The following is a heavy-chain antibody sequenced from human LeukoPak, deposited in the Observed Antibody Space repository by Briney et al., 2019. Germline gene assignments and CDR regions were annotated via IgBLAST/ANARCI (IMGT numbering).Heavy chain of an antibody. CDR2: ISSNGGST. J-gene: IGHJ4*02. D-gene: IGHD3-10*01. V-gene: IGHV3-64D*06. CDR1: GFTFSRYA. CDR3: VKDSSSGSYFDY. Sequence: GGSLRLSCSASGFTFSRYAMHWVRQAPGKGLEYVSAISSNGGSTYYADSVKGRFTISRDNSRITLHLQMSSLRVEDTAVYYCVKDSSSGSYFDYWGQGTLVTVSS.